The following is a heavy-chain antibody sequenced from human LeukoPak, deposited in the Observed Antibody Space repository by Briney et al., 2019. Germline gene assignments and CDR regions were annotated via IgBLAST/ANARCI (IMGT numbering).Heavy chain of an antibody. Sequence: SVKAPCKASGGTFSSYAISWVRQAPGQGLEWMGGIIPIFGTANYAQKFQGRVTITTDESTSTAYMELSSLRSEDTAVYYCARDLGSNGAFDIWGQGTMVTVSS. D-gene: IGHD3-10*01. CDR3: ARDLGSNGAFDI. V-gene: IGHV1-69*05. J-gene: IGHJ3*02. CDR2: IIPIFGTA. CDR1: GGTFSSYA.